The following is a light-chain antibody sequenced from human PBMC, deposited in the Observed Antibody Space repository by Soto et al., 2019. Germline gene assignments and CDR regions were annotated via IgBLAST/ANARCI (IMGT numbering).Light chain of an antibody. CDR1: QSVSSK. V-gene: IGKV3-15*01. Sequence: EIVMTQSPATLSVFPGERATLSCRASQSVSSKLAWYQQKPGQAPRLLIYGASTRATGIPARFSGSGSGTDFTLTISSLQPDDFATYYCQQYNSYRTFGQGTKVDIK. CDR2: GAS. CDR3: QQYNSYRT. J-gene: IGKJ1*01.